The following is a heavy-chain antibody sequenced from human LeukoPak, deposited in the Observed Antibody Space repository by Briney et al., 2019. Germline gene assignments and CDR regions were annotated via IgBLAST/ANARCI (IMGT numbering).Heavy chain of an antibody. CDR3: ARGGVTVVTIFDY. J-gene: IGHJ4*02. CDR2: IYYSGST. V-gene: IGHV4-31*03. D-gene: IGHD2-21*02. Sequence: PSQTLSLTCTVSGGSISSGGYYWSWIRQHPGKGLEWIGYIYYSGSTYYNPSLKSRVTISVDTSKDQFSLKLSSVTAADTAVYCCARGGVTVVTIFDYWGQGTLVTVSS. CDR1: GGSISSGGYY.